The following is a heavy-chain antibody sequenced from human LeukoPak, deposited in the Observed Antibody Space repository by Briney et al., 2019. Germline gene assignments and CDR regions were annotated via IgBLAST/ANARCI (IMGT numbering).Heavy chain of an antibody. J-gene: IGHJ4*02. CDR1: GYTFTGYY. Sequence: ASVKVSCKASGYTFTGYYMHWVRQAPGQGLEWMGWINPNSGGTNYAQKFQGRVTMTRDTSISTAYMELSRLRSDDTAVYYCARWSGYCSSTSCQIYDYWGQGTLVTVSS. CDR3: ARWSGYCSSTSCQIYDY. D-gene: IGHD2-2*01. V-gene: IGHV1-2*02. CDR2: INPNSGGT.